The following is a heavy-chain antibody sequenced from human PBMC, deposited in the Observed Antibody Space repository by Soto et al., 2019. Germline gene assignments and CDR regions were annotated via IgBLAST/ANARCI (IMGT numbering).Heavy chain of an antibody. V-gene: IGHV3-30-3*01. CDR1: GFTLSSYA. CDR3: ARDLVGYSSGWAAPSWFDY. Sequence: SLRLSCAASGFTLSSYAMHWVRQAPGKGLEWVAVISYDGSNKYYADSVKGRFTISRDNSKNTLFLEMNSLRVEDTAAYYCARDLVGYSSGWAAPSWFDYWGQGTLVTVSS. D-gene: IGHD6-19*01. J-gene: IGHJ4*02. CDR2: ISYDGSNK.